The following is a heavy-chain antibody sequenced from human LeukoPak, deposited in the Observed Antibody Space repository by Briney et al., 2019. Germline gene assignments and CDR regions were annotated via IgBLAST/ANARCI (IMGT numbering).Heavy chain of an antibody. V-gene: IGHV3-48*04. D-gene: IGHD5-24*01. J-gene: IGHJ4*02. Sequence: GGSLRFSCAVSGFSFSTYSMNWVRQAPGKGLEWVSYISSSGSAISHADSVKGRFTISRDNAKNSLYLQMNSLRAEDTAVYYCAGGWLLKSERYSDYWGQGALVTVSS. CDR1: GFSFSTYS. CDR3: AGGWLLKSERYSDY. CDR2: ISSSGSAI.